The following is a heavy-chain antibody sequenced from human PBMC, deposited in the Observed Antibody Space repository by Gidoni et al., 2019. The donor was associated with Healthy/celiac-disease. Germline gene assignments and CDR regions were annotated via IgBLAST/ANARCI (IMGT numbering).Heavy chain of an antibody. J-gene: IGHJ2*01. CDR3: ARVVVGVYWYFDL. D-gene: IGHD2-15*01. CDR1: GGSISSGGYY. CDR2: IFYSGST. V-gene: IGHV4-31*03. Sequence: QVQLQESGPGLVKPSQTLSLPCTVSGGSISSGGYYWSWIRQHPGKGLEWIGYIFYSGSTYYNPSLKSRVTISVDTSKNQFSLKLSSVTAADTAVYYCARVVVGVYWYFDLWGRGTLVTVSS.